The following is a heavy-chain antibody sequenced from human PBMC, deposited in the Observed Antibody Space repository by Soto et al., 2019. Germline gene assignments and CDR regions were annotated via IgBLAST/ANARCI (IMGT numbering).Heavy chain of an antibody. D-gene: IGHD2-8*02. V-gene: IGHV3-30*03. J-gene: IGHJ4*02. Sequence: QVQLEESGGGVVQPGRSLRLSCAVSGFTVSSYGMHWVRQAPGKGLEWVAVISRDGRTTFYADSVKGRFTISKDNSRNTLFLEMNSLRDDDMAVYYCTGEVASGYWGQGTLVTASS. CDR3: TGEVASGY. CDR1: GFTVSSYG. CDR2: ISRDGRTT.